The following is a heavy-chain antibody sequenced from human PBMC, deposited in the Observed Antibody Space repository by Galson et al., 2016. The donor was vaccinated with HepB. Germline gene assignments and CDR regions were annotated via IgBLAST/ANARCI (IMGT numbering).Heavy chain of an antibody. J-gene: IGHJ6*02. CDR2: IWSAGINT. CDR1: GFTFSSCG. CDR3: ARGRGLLASGYGFDF. Sequence: SLRLSCAASGFTFSSCGMHWVRQAPGKGLEWVAVIWSAGINTYYADSVKGRFTISRDNSKNTLYLQMNSLGAEDTAVYYCARGRGLLASGYGFDFWGQGTTVTVSS. D-gene: IGHD3-16*02. V-gene: IGHV3-33*01.